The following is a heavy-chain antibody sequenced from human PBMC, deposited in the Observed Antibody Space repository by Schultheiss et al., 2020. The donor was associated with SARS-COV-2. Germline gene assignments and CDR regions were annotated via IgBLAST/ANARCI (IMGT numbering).Heavy chain of an antibody. Sequence: GSLRLSCAASGFTFSSYAMSWVRQAPGKGLEWIGYIYYSGSTYYNPSLKSRVTISVDTSKNQFSLKLSSVTAADTAVYYCARALLWFGESPEPAPQIDYWGQGTLVTVSS. CDR1: GFTFSSYA. J-gene: IGHJ4*02. CDR2: IYYSGST. D-gene: IGHD3-10*01. V-gene: IGHV4-59*01. CDR3: ARALLWFGESPEPAPQIDY.